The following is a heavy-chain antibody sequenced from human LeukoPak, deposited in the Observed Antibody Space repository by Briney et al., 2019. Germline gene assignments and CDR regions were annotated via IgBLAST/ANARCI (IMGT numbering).Heavy chain of an antibody. D-gene: IGHD3-10*01. Sequence: GGFLSLSCAASGFTFSSYAMSWVRQAPGKGLEWVSAISGSGGSTYYADSVKGRFTISRDNSKNALYLQMNSLRAEDTAVYYCAKGEYYYGSGSYYYYYGMDVWGQGTTVTVSS. V-gene: IGHV3-23*01. J-gene: IGHJ6*02. CDR2: ISGSGGST. CDR3: AKGEYYYGSGSYYYYYGMDV. CDR1: GFTFSSYA.